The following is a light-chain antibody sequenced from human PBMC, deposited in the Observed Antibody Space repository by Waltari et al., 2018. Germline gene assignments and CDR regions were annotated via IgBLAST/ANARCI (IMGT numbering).Light chain of an antibody. Sequence: DIQMTQSPSSLSASVGDRVTITCRASQSISSYLNWYQQKPGKAPKLLNYAASSLQSGVPSRFSGSGSGTDFTLTISSLQPEDFATYYCQQSYSTLFTFGPGTKVDIK. V-gene: IGKV1-39*01. J-gene: IGKJ3*01. CDR3: QQSYSTLFT. CDR2: AAS. CDR1: QSISSY.